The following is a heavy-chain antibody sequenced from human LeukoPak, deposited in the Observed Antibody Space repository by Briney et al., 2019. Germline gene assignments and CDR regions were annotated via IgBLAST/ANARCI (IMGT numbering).Heavy chain of an antibody. CDR2: IKSKTDGGTT. CDR1: GFTFSNAW. Sequence: GGSLRLSCAASGFTFSNAWMSWVRQAPGKGLEWVGRIKSKTDGGTTDYAAPVKGRFTISRDDSKNTLYLQMNSLKTEDTAVYYCAKVKGSGSYLYYFDYWGQGTLVTVSS. CDR3: AKVKGSGSYLYYFDY. V-gene: IGHV3-15*01. D-gene: IGHD1-26*01. J-gene: IGHJ4*02.